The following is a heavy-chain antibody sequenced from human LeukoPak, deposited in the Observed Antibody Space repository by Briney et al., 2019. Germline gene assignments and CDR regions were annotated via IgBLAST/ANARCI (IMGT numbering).Heavy chain of an antibody. CDR2: IAYGGTYK. D-gene: IGHD2/OR15-2a*01. CDR3: ARNKAITAFFGMDV. Sequence: GGSLRLSCAASGFTFSDYAMHWVRQAPGKGLEWVAVIAYGGTYKHHADSLKGRFTISRDNSRDTLYLQINSLRPEDTALYYCARNKAITAFFGMDVWGQGTTVLVSS. J-gene: IGHJ6*02. V-gene: IGHV3-30*03. CDR1: GFTFSDYA.